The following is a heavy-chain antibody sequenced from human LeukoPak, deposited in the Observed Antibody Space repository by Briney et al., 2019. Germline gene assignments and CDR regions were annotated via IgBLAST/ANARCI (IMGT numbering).Heavy chain of an antibody. D-gene: IGHD5-12*01. CDR1: GLTFSSYA. V-gene: IGHV3-64D*06. Sequence: GGSLRLSCSASGLTFSSYAMHWVRQAPGRGLEYVPAISSDGGSTNYGDFVKGRFTISRDNSKNTLYLQMSSLRAEDTALYYCVKRWAGSGYDYHYWGQGTLVTVSS. CDR2: ISSDGGST. CDR3: VKRWAGSGYDYHY. J-gene: IGHJ4*02.